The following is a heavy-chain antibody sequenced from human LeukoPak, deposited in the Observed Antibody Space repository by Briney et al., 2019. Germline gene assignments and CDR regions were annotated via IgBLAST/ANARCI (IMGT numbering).Heavy chain of an antibody. CDR2: IYSDNT. Sequence: GGSLRLSCTVSGFTVSSNSMSWVRQAPGKGLEWVSFIYSDNTHYADSVKGRFTVSRDNSMNTLYLQMSSLRAEDAAVYYCLRSGGGRASNWGQGTLVTVSS. CDR1: GFTVSSNS. V-gene: IGHV3-53*01. D-gene: IGHD2-15*01. J-gene: IGHJ4*02. CDR3: LRSGGGRASN.